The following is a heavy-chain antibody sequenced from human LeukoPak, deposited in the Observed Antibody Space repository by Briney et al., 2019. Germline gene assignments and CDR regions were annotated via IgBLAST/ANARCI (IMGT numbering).Heavy chain of an antibody. V-gene: IGHV1-46*01. J-gene: IGHJ4*02. CDR3: VREESGGYFDY. CDR2: IILGGGST. Sequence: ASVKVSCKASGYTFTNYLLHWVRQAPGQGLEWVGRIILGGGSTNYAQKFRDRVTMTRDTSTSTVYMELSSLRSEDTAVYHCVREESGGYFDYWGLGTLVTVSS. CDR1: GYTFTNYL. D-gene: IGHD2-8*02.